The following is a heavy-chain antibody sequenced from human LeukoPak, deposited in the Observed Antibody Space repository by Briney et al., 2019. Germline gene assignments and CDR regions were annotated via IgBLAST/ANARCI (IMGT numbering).Heavy chain of an antibody. D-gene: IGHD5-18*01. J-gene: IGHJ4*02. CDR2: MWYDGSSQ. V-gene: IGHV3-33*01. CDR1: GFTFSSYG. CDR3: ARDIDPGYSYGYWDY. Sequence: GGSLRLSCAASGFTFSSYGMHWVRQAPGKGLEWEAVMWYDGSSQYYADSVKGRFTISRDSSKNTLYLQMNSLRAEDTALYYCARDIDPGYSYGYWDYWGQGTLVTVSS.